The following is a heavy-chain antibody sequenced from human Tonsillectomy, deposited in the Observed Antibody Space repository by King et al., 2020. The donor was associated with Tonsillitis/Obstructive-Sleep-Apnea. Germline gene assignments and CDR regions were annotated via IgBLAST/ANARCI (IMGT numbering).Heavy chain of an antibody. V-gene: IGHV3-23*04. CDR2: ISGSEDNT. CDR3: VKHLWFVEFLGYFDY. J-gene: IGHJ4*02. D-gene: IGHD3-10*01. CDR1: GFTFSSYA. Sequence: VQLVESGGGLVQPGGSLRLSCAASGFTFSSYAMSWVRQAPGKGLEWVSIISGSEDNTYYADSVKGRFTISKDKSKNTLYLQMNSLRAEDTALYYCVKHLWFVEFLGYFDYWGQGTLVTVSS.